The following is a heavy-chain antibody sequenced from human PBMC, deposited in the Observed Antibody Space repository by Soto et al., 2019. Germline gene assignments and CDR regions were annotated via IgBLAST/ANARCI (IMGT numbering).Heavy chain of an antibody. Sequence: SLRLSCAASGFTFSSYAMHWVRQAPGKGLEWVAVISYDRSNKYYADSVKGRFTISRDNSKNTLYLQMNSLRAEDTAVYYCARHWPPEIIVVNSYYYMDVWGRGTTVTVSS. D-gene: IGHD2-15*01. CDR3: ARHWPPEIIVVNSYYYMDV. CDR2: ISYDRSNK. J-gene: IGHJ6*03. CDR1: GFTFSSYA. V-gene: IGHV3-30-3*01.